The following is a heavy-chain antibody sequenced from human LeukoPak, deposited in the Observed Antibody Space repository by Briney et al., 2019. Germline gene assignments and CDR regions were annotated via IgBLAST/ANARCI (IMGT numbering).Heavy chain of an antibody. V-gene: IGHV3-64D*06. D-gene: IGHD3-9*01. CDR1: GFTFSSYA. CDR2: ISSNGGST. Sequence: GGSLRLSCSASGFTFSSYAMHWVRQAPGKGLEYVSAISSNGGSTYYADSVRGRFTISRDNSKNTLYLQMSSLRAEDTAVYYCVKDRLGYDILTWGAFDIWGQGTMVTVSS. J-gene: IGHJ3*02. CDR3: VKDRLGYDILTWGAFDI.